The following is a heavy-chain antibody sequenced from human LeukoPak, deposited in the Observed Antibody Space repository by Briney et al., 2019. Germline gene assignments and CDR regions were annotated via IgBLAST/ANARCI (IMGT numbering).Heavy chain of an antibody. CDR2: IHYSGST. D-gene: IGHD6-19*01. V-gene: IGHV4-59*12. Sequence: SETLSLTCTVSGGSISGYYWSWIRQPPGKGLEWIGYIHYSGSTNYNPSLKSRVTISVDTSKNQFSLKLSSVTAADTAVYYCARDLSSGFDYWGQGTLVTVSS. CDR1: GGSISGYY. CDR3: ARDLSSGFDY. J-gene: IGHJ4*02.